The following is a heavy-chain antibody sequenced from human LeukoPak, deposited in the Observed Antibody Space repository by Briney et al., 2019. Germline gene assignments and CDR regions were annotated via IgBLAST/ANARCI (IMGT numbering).Heavy chain of an antibody. CDR1: GYTFTSYY. D-gene: IGHD6-6*01. Sequence: ASVKVSCTASGYTFTSYYMHWVRQAPGQGLEWMGIINPSGGSTSYAQKFQGRVTMTRDTSTSTVYMELSSLRSEDTAVYYCARSPAPETSIAARRLNYFDYWGQGTLVTVSS. V-gene: IGHV1-46*01. CDR2: INPSGGST. CDR3: ARSPAPETSIAARRLNYFDY. J-gene: IGHJ4*02.